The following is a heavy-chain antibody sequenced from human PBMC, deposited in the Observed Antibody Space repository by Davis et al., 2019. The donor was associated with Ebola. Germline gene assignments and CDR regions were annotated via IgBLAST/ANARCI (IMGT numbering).Heavy chain of an antibody. CDR3: ARGKGYSYGLRGFDP. CDR1: GASISSNY. CDR2: TSYSGST. Sequence: SETLSLTCSVSGASISSNYWSWIRQPPGKELEWIAYTSYSGSTYYNPYLKSRVTISLDTSKNQFSMKLSSVTAADTAVYYCARGKGYSYGLRGFDPWGQGTLVTVSS. J-gene: IGHJ5*02. V-gene: IGHV4-59*01. D-gene: IGHD5-18*01.